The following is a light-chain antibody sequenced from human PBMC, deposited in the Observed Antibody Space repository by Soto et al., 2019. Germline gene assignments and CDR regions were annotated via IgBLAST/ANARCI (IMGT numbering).Light chain of an antibody. CDR3: SSFTNTNSLEDWV. J-gene: IGLJ3*02. Sequence: QSALTQHASVSGSPGQSITISCTGTSSDVGTYNLVSWYQQHPGRAPKLIIYEVDSRTSGISDRFSGSKSGNTASLTISGLQPEDEADYYCSSFTNTNSLEDWVFGGGTKLTVL. V-gene: IGLV2-14*02. CDR2: EVD. CDR1: SSDVGTYNL.